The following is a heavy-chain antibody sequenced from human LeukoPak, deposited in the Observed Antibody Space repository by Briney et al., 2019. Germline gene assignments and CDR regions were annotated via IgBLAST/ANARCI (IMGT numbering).Heavy chain of an antibody. CDR2: IYPGDSDT. D-gene: IGHD3-10*01. CDR3: ARHSYYGSGSYYAVRNWFDP. CDR1: GYSFTSYW. Sequence: GESLKISCKGSGYSFTSYWIGWVRQLPGKGLEWMGIIYPGDSDTRYSPSFQGQVTISADKSISTAYLQWSSLKASDTAMYYCARHSYYGSGSYYAVRNWFDPWGQGTLVTVSS. V-gene: IGHV5-51*01. J-gene: IGHJ5*02.